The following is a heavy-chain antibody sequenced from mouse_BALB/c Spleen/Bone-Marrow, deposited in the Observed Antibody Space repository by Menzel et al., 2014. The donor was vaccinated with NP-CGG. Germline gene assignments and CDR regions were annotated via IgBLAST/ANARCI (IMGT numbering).Heavy chain of an antibody. Sequence: EVQLQQSGAELAKPGASVRLSCTASGFNIKDTYIHWVKQRPEQGLEWIGRIDPANGNTKYDPKFQGKATITADTSSNTAYLQLSTLTSEDTSFYYCASYRLRTYFDYWGQGTTLTVPS. CDR1: GFNIKDTY. CDR2: IDPANGNT. CDR3: ASYRLRTYFDY. D-gene: IGHD2-14*01. V-gene: IGHV14-3*02. J-gene: IGHJ2*01.